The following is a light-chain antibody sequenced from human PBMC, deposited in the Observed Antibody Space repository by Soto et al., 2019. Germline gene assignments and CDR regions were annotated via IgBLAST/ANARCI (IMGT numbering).Light chain of an antibody. CDR1: SSDVGSYNL. J-gene: IGLJ2*01. Sequence: QSVLTQPASVSGSPGQSITISCTGTSSDVGSYNLVSWYQQHPGKAPKLMIYEGSKRPSGVSNRFSGSKSGNTASLTISGLQAEDEADYYCGSYAASRVVFGGGTKLTVL. CDR2: EGS. CDR3: GSYAASRVV. V-gene: IGLV2-23*01.